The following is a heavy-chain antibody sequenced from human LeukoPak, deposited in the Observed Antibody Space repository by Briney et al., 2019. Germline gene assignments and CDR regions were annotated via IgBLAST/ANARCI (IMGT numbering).Heavy chain of an antibody. CDR1: GYTFTSYG. D-gene: IGHD2-2*01. CDR2: ISAYNGNT. CDR3: ARGPCSSTSCHVSYYYYMDV. Sequence: ASVKVSCKASGYTFTSYGISWVRQAPGQGLEWMGWISAYNGNTNYAQKLQGRVTMTTDTSTSTAYMELKSLRSDDTAVYYCARGPCSSTSCHVSYYYYMDVWGKGTTVTVPS. V-gene: IGHV1-18*01. J-gene: IGHJ6*03.